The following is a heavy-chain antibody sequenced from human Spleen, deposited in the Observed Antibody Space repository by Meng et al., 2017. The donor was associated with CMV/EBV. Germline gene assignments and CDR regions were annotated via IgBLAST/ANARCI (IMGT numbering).Heavy chain of an antibody. CDR1: GFTLSTYS. J-gene: IGHJ3*02. V-gene: IGHV3-53*01. CDR2: IYSGGST. D-gene: IGHD3-3*01. Sequence: GGSLRLSCAASGFTLSTYSMNWVRQAPGKGLEWVSVIYSGGSTYYADSVKGRFTISRDNSKNTLYLQMNSLRAEDTAVYYCASHTYDFWSGYYDEAFDIWGQGTMVTVSS. CDR3: ASHTYDFWSGYYDEAFDI.